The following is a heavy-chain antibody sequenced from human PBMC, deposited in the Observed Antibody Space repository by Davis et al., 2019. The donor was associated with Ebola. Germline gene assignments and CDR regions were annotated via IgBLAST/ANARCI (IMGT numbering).Heavy chain of an antibody. Sequence: GESLKISCAASGFTFSGSAMHWVRQASGKGLEWVGRIRSKANSYATAYAASVKGRFTISRDDSKNTAYLQMNSLKTEDTAVYYCARCPPRYSSSFYGMDVWGQGTTVTVSS. CDR3: ARCPPRYSSSFYGMDV. CDR2: IRSKANSYAT. CDR1: GFTFSGSA. D-gene: IGHD6-13*01. J-gene: IGHJ6*02. V-gene: IGHV3-73*01.